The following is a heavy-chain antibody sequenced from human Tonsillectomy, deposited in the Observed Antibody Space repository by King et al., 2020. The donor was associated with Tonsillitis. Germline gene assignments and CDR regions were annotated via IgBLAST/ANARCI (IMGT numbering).Heavy chain of an antibody. D-gene: IGHD3-10*01. CDR2: ISYDGSNE. V-gene: IGHV3-30-3*01. CDR1: GFTFNNYA. CDR3: ARDLLLNLMDSGPFDY. Sequence: VQLVESGGGVVQPGRSLRLSCAASGFTFNNYALHWVRQAPGKGLEWVAIISYDGSNEYYADSVKGRFTISRDNPKNTLYLQMNSLRAEDTAVYYCARDLLLNLMDSGPFDYWGQGTLVTVSS. J-gene: IGHJ4*02.